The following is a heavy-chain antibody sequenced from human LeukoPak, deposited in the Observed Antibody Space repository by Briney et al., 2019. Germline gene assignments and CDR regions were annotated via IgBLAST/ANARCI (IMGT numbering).Heavy chain of an antibody. CDR3: AKDQGTVTEIDY. CDR2: IRYDGSNK. V-gene: IGHV3-30*02. CDR1: GFTFSSYG. Sequence: GGSLRLSCAASGFTFSSYGMHWVRQAPGKGLEWVTFIRYDGSNKYYADSVKGRFTISRDNYKNTLYLQMNSLRAEDTAVYYCAKDQGTVTEIDYWGQGTLVTVSS. D-gene: IGHD4-11*01. J-gene: IGHJ4*02.